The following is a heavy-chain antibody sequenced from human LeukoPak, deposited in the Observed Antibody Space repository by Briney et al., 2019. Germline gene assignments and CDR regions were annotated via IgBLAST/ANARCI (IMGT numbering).Heavy chain of an antibody. CDR1: GFTFSSYA. CDR3: APLRLSDHFDY. D-gene: IGHD3-16*01. CDR2: ITDNGNTT. V-gene: IGHV3-23*05. Sequence: PGGSLRLSCAASGFTFSSYAMNWVRLSAGRGLEWVSAITDNGNTTYYADSVQGRFTISRDNSKNTLYLQMNSLGVEDTAVYYFAPLRLSDHFDYWGLGTLVTVPP. J-gene: IGHJ4*02.